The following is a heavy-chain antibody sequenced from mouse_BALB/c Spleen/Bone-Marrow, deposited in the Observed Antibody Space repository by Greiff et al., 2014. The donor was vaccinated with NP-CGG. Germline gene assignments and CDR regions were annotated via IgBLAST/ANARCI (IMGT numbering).Heavy chain of an antibody. CDR3: ARSPDGYFDY. J-gene: IGHJ2*01. Sequence: QVQLKESGAELVRPGTSVKVSCKASGYAFTNYLIEWVKQRPGQGLEWIGVINPGSGGTNYNEKFKDKATLTADKSSSTAYMQLSSLTSDDSAVYFCARSPDGYFDYWGQGTTLTVSS. CDR2: INPGSGGT. D-gene: IGHD2-3*01. V-gene: IGHV1-54*03. CDR1: GYAFTNYL.